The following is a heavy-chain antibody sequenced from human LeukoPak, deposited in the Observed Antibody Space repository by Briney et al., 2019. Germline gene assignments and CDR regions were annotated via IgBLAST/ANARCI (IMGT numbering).Heavy chain of an antibody. CDR1: GYTFTDCC. V-gene: IGHV1-46*01. J-gene: IGHJ4*02. CDR2: VKNSGPTS. D-gene: IGHD4-17*01. Sequence: ASVKVSFKTSGYTFTDCCIHWVRMAPGPGLEWMGVVKNSGPTSTFAQNFQDRFTLTRDTSTTTVYIELRSLRSQKTTVYSCARAGRDDGDNIGYYYFCFWGQGALVSFSS. CDR3: ARAGRDDGDNIGYYYFCF.